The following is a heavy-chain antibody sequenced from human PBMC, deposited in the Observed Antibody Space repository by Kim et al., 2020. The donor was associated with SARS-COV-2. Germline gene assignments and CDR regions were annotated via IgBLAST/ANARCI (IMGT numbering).Heavy chain of an antibody. D-gene: IGHD4-17*01. Sequence: GGSLRLSCAASGFTFSGSAMHWVRQASGKGLEWVGRIRSKSNTYATAYAASGKGRFTISRDDSKNTAYLQMNSLKTEDTAVYYCTSADGDEFYFHYWGQGTLVTVSS. CDR1: GFTFSGSA. CDR3: TSADGDEFYFHY. CDR2: IRSKSNTYAT. V-gene: IGHV3-73*01. J-gene: IGHJ4*02.